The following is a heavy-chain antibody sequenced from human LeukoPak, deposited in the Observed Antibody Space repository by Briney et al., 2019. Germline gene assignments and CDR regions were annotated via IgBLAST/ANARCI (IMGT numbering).Heavy chain of an antibody. CDR3: ARDFRAAMVSDWFDP. Sequence: LGSSVKVSCKASGGTFSSYAISWVRQAPGQGLEWMGWINPNSGGTNYAQKFQGRVTMTRDTSISTAYMELSRLRSDDTAVYYCARDFRAAMVSDWFDPWGQGTLVTVSS. CDR2: INPNSGGT. D-gene: IGHD5-18*01. J-gene: IGHJ5*02. V-gene: IGHV1-2*03. CDR1: GGTFSSYA.